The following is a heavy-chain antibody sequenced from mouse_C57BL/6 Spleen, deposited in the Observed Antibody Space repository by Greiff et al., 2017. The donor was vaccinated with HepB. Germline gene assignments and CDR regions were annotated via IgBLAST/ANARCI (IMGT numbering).Heavy chain of an antibody. CDR1: GFTFSDYG. CDR3: ASHYYYGSDSYAMDY. D-gene: IGHD1-1*01. V-gene: IGHV5-17*01. CDR2: ISSGSSTI. Sequence: EVKLVESGGGLVKPGGSLKLSCAASGFTFSDYGMHWVRQAPEKGLEWVAYISSGSSTIYYADTVKGRFTISRDNAKNTLFLQMTSLRSEDTAMYYCASHYYYGSDSYAMDYWGQGTSVTVAS. J-gene: IGHJ4*01.